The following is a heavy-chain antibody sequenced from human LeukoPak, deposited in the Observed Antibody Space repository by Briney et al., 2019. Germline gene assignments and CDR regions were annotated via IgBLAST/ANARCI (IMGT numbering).Heavy chain of an antibody. CDR3: ARDPCHGALDY. D-gene: IGHD2-2*01. V-gene: IGHV3-7*03. CDR1: GFTLSTHW. J-gene: IGHJ4*02. CDR2: IKQDGTEE. Sequence: GGSLRLSCAASGFTLSTHWMDWVRQAPGKGLEWVANIKQDGTEEYYVDSVRGRFSISKDNAKNSLYLQMNSLRAEDTAVYYCARDPCHGALDYWGQGALVTVSS.